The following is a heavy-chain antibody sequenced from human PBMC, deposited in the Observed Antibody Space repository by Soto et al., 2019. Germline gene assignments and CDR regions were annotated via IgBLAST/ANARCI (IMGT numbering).Heavy chain of an antibody. Sequence: SETLSLTCTVSGAFISGYYWSWIRQPAGKGLEWIGRIYTSGSTKYSPSLKSRATMSVDTSKKQLSLKLNSVTAADTAVYYCARESTVAGTDNWFDSWGQGTLVTVSS. CDR1: GAFISGYY. CDR3: ARESTVAGTDNWFDS. J-gene: IGHJ5*01. CDR2: IYTSGST. V-gene: IGHV4-4*07. D-gene: IGHD6-13*01.